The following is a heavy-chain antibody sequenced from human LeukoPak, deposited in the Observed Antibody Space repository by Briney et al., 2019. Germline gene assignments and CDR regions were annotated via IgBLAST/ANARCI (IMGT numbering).Heavy chain of an antibody. CDR3: ARGYDSSGYYYPDAFDI. CDR1: GGSISSYY. Sequence: NPSETLSLTCTVSGGSISSYYWSWIRQPAGEGLEWIGRIYSRGDTYYNPSLNSRVTMSVDTSKNQFSLSLNSVTAADTAVYYCARGYDSSGYYYPDAFDIWGQGTMVTVSS. V-gene: IGHV4-4*07. J-gene: IGHJ3*02. D-gene: IGHD3-22*01. CDR2: IYSRGDT.